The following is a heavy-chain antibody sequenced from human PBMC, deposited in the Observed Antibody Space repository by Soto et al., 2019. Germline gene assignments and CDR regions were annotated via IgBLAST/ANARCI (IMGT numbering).Heavy chain of an antibody. J-gene: IGHJ4*02. Sequence: QVQLVQSGAEVKKPGASVKVSCKASGYTFTSYAIHWVRQAPGQRLEWMGWINAGNGNTRYSQKFQDRVTITRDTSASTAYMELSSLSSEDTAVYYCARDLGGWADYWGQGTLVTVSS. CDR1: GYTFTSYA. D-gene: IGHD6-19*01. CDR2: INAGNGNT. CDR3: ARDLGGWADY. V-gene: IGHV1-3*01.